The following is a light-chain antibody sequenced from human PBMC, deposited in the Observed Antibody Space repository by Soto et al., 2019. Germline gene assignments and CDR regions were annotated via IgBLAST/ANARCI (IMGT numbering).Light chain of an antibody. CDR2: EGI. Sequence: QSALTQPASVSGSPGQSITISCTSTSSTVGGLNVVSWYQQHPGKAPKVIIYEGIKRPSGVSNRFSGSNSGSTASLTISGLQAEDEADYYCCSYVGATTYVFGTGTKVTVL. V-gene: IGLV2-23*01. CDR3: CSYVGATTYV. CDR1: SSTVGGLNV. J-gene: IGLJ1*01.